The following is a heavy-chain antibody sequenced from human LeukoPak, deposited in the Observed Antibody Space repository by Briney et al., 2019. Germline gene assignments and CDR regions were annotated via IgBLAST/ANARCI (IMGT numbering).Heavy chain of an antibody. V-gene: IGHV4-59*01. J-gene: IGHJ6*01. CDR1: GGSISSYY. CDR3: AGFSYSSASWMNFHCFGMDG. CDR2: IYYSGST. D-gene: IGHD6-6*01. Sequence: SETLSLTCTVSGGSISSYYWSWIRQPPGKGLEWIGYIYYSGSTNYNPSLKSRVTISVDTSKNQFSLKLSSVTAADTAVYYCAGFSYSSASWMNFHCFGMDGWKQGSTVTVSS.